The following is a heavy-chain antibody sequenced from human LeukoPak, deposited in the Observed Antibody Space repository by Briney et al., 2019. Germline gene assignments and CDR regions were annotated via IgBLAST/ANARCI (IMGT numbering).Heavy chain of an antibody. CDR2: IYYSGST. J-gene: IGHJ4*02. CDR3: AKVQSSGWFSTHGYYFDY. D-gene: IGHD6-19*01. V-gene: IGHV4-59*01. Sequence: SETLSLTCTVSGGSISSYYWSWIRQPPGKGLEWIGYIYYSGSTNYNPSLKSRVTISVDTSKNQFSLKLSSVTAADTAVYYCAKVQSSGWFSTHGYYFDYWGQGTLVTVSS. CDR1: GGSISSYY.